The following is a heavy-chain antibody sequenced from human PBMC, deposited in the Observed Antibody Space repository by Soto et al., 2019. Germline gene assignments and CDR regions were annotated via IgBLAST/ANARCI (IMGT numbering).Heavy chain of an antibody. CDR1: GFTVSSNY. D-gene: IGHD6-6*01. J-gene: IGHJ6*02. CDR3: ARACEYSTFVRVRGMDV. V-gene: IGHV3-66*01. Sequence: EVQLVESGGGLVQPGGSLRLSCAASGFTVSSNYMSWVRQAPGKGLEWVSVIYSGGSTYYADSVKGRFTISRDNSKNTLYLQMNSLRAEDPAVYYCARACEYSTFVRVRGMDVWGQGTTVNVSS. CDR2: IYSGGST.